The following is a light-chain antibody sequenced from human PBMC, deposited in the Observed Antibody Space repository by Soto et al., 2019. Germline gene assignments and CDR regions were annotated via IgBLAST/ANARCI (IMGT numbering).Light chain of an antibody. CDR1: QGISSY. CDR2: AAS. Sequence: DIQLTQSPSFLSSSVGDRVTITCRASQGISSYLAWYQQKPGKAPKLLIYAASTLQTGVPSRFSGSASGTEFTLTISSLQPEDVATYYCKQLKSYPITFGQGTRLEIK. V-gene: IGKV1-9*01. CDR3: KQLKSYPIT. J-gene: IGKJ5*01.